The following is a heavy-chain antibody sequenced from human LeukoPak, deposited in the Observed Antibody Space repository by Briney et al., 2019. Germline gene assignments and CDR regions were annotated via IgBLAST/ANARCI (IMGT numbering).Heavy chain of an antibody. D-gene: IGHD2-2*01. CDR2: ISYDGSNK. V-gene: IGHV3-30-3*01. CDR1: GFTFSSYA. Sequence: PGGSLRLSCAASGFTFSSYAMHWVRQAPGKGLEWVAVISYDGSNKYYADSVKGRITISRDNSKNTLYLQMNSLRAEDTAVYYCARGKGYCSSTSCSTIFDYWGQGTLVTVSS. CDR3: ARGKGYCSSTSCSTIFDY. J-gene: IGHJ4*02.